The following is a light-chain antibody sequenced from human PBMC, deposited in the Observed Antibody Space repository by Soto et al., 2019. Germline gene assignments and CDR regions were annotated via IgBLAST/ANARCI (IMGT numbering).Light chain of an antibody. CDR3: LLYYGGAQVV. CDR1: TGAVTSGYY. V-gene: IGLV7-43*01. Sequence: QSVVTQEPSLTGSPEGTVTLTCASSTGAVTSGYYPNWFQQKPGQAPRALIYSTSNKHYWTPARFSGSLLGGKAALTLSGVQPEDEAEYYCLLYYGGAQVVFGGGTKLTVL. J-gene: IGLJ2*01. CDR2: STS.